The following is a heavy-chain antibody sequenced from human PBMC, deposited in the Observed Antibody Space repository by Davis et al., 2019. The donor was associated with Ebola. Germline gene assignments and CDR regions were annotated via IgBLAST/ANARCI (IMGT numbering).Heavy chain of an antibody. V-gene: IGHV1-69*13. CDR1: GGTFSSYA. CDR3: ARDYNWNYLWFDP. CDR2: IIPIFGTA. J-gene: IGHJ5*02. Sequence: AASVKVSCTASGGTFSSYAISWVRQAPGQGLEWMGGIIPIFGTANYAQKFQGRVTITADESTSTAYMELSSLRSEDTAVYYCARDYNWNYLWFDPWGQGTLVTVSS. D-gene: IGHD1-7*01.